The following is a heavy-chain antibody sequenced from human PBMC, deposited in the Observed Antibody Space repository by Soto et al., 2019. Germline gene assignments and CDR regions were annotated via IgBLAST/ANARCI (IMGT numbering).Heavy chain of an antibody. J-gene: IGHJ4*02. CDR3: AKDWTHIDY. CDR2: VRGTNENT. CDR1: GFIFSDYA. D-gene: IGHD1-1*01. Sequence: GDSLKISCVASGFIFSDYAMSWVRQAPGRGLEWVSLVRGTNENTYYADSVKGRLTISRDNSRDTLYLQMNSLRAEDTAIYYCAKDWTHIDYWGQGTLVTVSS. V-gene: IGHV3-23*01.